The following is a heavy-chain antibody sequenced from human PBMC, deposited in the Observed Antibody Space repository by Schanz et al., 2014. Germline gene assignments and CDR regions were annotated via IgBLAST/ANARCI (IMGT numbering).Heavy chain of an antibody. D-gene: IGHD2-15*01. CDR1: GFTFSSYG. V-gene: IGHV3-33*06. CDR3: AKGMGYCSGGTCYDYYYYGLDV. CDR2: IWYDENNK. J-gene: IGHJ6*02. Sequence: QVQLVESGGGVVQPGRSLRLSCAASGFTFSSYGMHWVRQAPGKGLEWVAVIWYDENNKYYADSVKGRFTISRDNSENTLYLQMNSLSADDTAVFYCAKGMGYCSGGTCYDYYYYGLDVWGQGTLVTVSS.